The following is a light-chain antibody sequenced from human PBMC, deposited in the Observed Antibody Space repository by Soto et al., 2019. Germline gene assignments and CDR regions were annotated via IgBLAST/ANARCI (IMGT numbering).Light chain of an antibody. J-gene: IGLJ1*01. CDR2: EVS. Sequence: QSALTQPASVSGSPGQSITISCTGTSSDIGGYNYVSWYQHHPGKAPKLMIYEVSNRPSGVSNRFSGSKSGNTASLTISGLQAEDEADYYCNSFASTHTYVFGTGTKLTVL. CDR3: NSFASTHTYV. V-gene: IGLV2-14*01. CDR1: SSDIGGYNY.